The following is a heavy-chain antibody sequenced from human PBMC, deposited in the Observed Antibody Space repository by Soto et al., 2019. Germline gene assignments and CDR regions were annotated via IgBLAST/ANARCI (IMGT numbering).Heavy chain of an antibody. V-gene: IGHV1-69*13. J-gene: IGHJ4*02. CDR1: GYTFSDYY. CDR3: ARDGTLYDSSAYYYLY. D-gene: IGHD3-22*01. CDR2: ITPMFGTP. Sequence: GASVKVSCKASGYTFSDYYIHWVRQAPGQGLEWMGGITPMFGTPNYAQKFQGRVTITADESTSTAYMELSSLRSGDTAMYYCARDGTLYDSSAYYYLYWGQGTLVTVSS.